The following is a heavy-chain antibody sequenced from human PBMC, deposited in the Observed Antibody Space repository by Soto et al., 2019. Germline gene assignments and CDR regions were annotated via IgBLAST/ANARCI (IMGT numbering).Heavy chain of an antibody. CDR3: VRDLDGSGSYYTGY. CDR1: GYNFINYG. D-gene: IGHD3-10*01. V-gene: IGHV1-18*01. J-gene: IGHJ4*02. CDR2: IRVHNGNT. Sequence: ASVKVSCKASGYNFINYGITWVREAPGQGLEWMGWIRVHNGNTNYAQNLQGRVTMTTDTSTSTAYMELRSLRSDDTAVYYCVRDLDGSGSYYTGYWGPGTLVTVSS.